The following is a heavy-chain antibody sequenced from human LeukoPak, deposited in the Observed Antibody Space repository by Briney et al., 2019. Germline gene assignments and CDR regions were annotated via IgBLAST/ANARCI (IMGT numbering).Heavy chain of an antibody. Sequence: PSETLSLTCAVYGGSFSGYYWSWIRQPPGKGLEWIGEINHSGSTNYNPSLKSRVNISVDTSKNQFSLKLSSVTAADTAVYYCARGRADYTVVVPADNWFDPWGQGTLVTVSS. CDR2: INHSGST. D-gene: IGHD2-2*01. CDR1: GGSFSGYY. CDR3: ARGRADYTVVVPADNWFDP. J-gene: IGHJ5*02. V-gene: IGHV4-34*01.